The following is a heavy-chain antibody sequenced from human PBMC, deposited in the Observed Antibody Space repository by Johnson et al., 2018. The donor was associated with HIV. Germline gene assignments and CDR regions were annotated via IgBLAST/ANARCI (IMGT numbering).Heavy chain of an antibody. CDR2: INSDGSST. D-gene: IGHD3-22*01. CDR1: GFTFSSYW. Sequence: VQLVESGGGLVQPGGSLRLSCAASGFTFSSYWMHWVRQAPGKGLVWVSRINSDGSSTSYADSVKGRFTISRDNSKNTLYLQMNSLRAEDTAVYYCARDGQDRDDAFDIWGQGTMVTVSS. J-gene: IGHJ3*02. CDR3: ARDGQDRDDAFDI. V-gene: IGHV3-74*01.